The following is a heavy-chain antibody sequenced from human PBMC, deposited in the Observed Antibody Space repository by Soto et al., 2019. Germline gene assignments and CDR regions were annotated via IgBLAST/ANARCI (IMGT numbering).Heavy chain of an antibody. V-gene: IGHV5-51*01. J-gene: IGHJ6*02. D-gene: IGHD5-18*01. CDR3: ARLYSYGYSPKYYYYGMDV. CDR1: GYSFTSYW. Sequence: GESLKISCKGSGYSFTSYWIGWVRQMPGKGLEWMGIIYPGDSDTRYSPSFQGQVTISADKSISTAYLQWSSLKASDTAMYYCARLYSYGYSPKYYYYGMDVWGQGTTVTVSS. CDR2: IYPGDSDT.